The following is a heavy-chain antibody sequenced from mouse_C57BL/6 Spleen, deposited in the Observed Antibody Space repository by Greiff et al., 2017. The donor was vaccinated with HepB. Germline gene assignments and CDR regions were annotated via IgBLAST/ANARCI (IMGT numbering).Heavy chain of an antibody. Sequence: QVHVKQSGAELAKPGASVKLSCKASGYTFTSYWMHWVKQRPGQGLEWIGYINPSSGYTKYNQKFKDKATLTADKSSSTAYMQRSSLTYEDSAVYYCARSVYGNYPFAYWGQGTLVTVSA. V-gene: IGHV1-7*01. J-gene: IGHJ3*01. CDR1: GYTFTSYW. CDR2: INPSSGYT. CDR3: ARSVYGNYPFAY. D-gene: IGHD2-1*01.